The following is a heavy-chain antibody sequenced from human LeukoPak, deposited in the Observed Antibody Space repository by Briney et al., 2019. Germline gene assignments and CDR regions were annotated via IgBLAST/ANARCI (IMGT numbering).Heavy chain of an antibody. Sequence: GGSLRLSCAASGYTFSDYYMSWIRQAPGKGLEWVTYISSSGSTIYYADSVKGRFTISRDNAKNSLYLQMNSLRAEDTAVYYCARDQGGAGSGYYPYYYYYMDVWGKGTTVTVS. D-gene: IGHD3-22*01. CDR1: GYTFSDYY. V-gene: IGHV3-11*04. CDR2: ISSSGSTI. J-gene: IGHJ6*03. CDR3: ARDQGGAGSGYYPYYYYYMDV.